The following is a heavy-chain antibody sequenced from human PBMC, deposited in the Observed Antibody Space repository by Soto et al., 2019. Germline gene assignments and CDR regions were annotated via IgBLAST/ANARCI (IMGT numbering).Heavy chain of an antibody. CDR1: GGTFSSYA. CDR2: IIPIFGTA. J-gene: IGHJ4*02. V-gene: IGHV1-69*13. Sequence: GASVKVSCKASGGTFSSYAISWVRQAPGQGLEWMGGIIPIFGTANYAQKFQGRVTITADESTSTAYMELSSLRSEDTAVYYCARESRSEVVPFDYWGQGTLVTVSS. CDR3: ARESRSEVVPFDY. D-gene: IGHD2-15*01.